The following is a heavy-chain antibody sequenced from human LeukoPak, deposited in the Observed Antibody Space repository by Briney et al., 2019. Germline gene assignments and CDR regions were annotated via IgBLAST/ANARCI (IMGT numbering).Heavy chain of an antibody. CDR2: IIPILGIA. J-gene: IGHJ3*02. V-gene: IGHV1-69*04. CDR3: ARRRLPYYDFWSVQWAFDI. CDR1: GGTFSSYA. D-gene: IGHD3-3*01. Sequence: SVKVSCKASGGTFSSYAISWVRQAPGQGLEWMGRIIPILGIANYAQKFQGRVTITADKSTSTAYMELSSLRSEDTAVYYCARRRLPYYDFWSVQWAFDIWGQGTMVTVSS.